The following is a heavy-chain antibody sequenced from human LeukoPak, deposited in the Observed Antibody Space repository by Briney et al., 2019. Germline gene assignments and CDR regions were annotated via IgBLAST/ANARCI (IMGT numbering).Heavy chain of an antibody. CDR3: ARGGSGSYYNPTRLDY. J-gene: IGHJ4*02. D-gene: IGHD3-10*01. CDR2: ISYDGSNK. V-gene: IGHV3-30-3*01. CDR1: GFTFSSYA. Sequence: PGGSLRLSCAASGFTFSSYAMHWARQAPGKGLEWVAVISYDGSNKYYADSVKGRFTISRDNSKNTLYLQMNSLRAEDTAVYYCARGGSGSYYNPTRLDYWGQGTLVTVSS.